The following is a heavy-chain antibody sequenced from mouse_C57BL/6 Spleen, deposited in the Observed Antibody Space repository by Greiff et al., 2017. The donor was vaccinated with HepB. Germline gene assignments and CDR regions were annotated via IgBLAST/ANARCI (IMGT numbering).Heavy chain of an antibody. Sequence: QVQLQQSDAELVKPGASVTISCKVSGYTFTDHTIHWMKQRPEQGLEWIGYIYPSDGSTNYNEKIKGKATLTADNSSSTAYMQLNSLTSEDSAVYFCARGGDYSYYFDYWGQGTTLTVSS. CDR2: IYPSDGST. D-gene: IGHD2-13*01. CDR1: GYTFTDHT. V-gene: IGHV1-78*01. CDR3: ARGGDYSYYFDY. J-gene: IGHJ2*01.